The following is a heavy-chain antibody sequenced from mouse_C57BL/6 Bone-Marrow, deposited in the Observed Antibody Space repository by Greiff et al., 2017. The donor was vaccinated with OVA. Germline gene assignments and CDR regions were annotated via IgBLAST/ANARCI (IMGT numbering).Heavy chain of an antibody. Sequence: EVKLVESGGGLVKPGGSLKLSCAASGFTFSSYTMSWVRQTPEKRLEWVATISSGGSYTYYPDSVKGRFTISRDNAKNTLYLQMSSLKSEDTAMYYCTRDYYASSGPYYAMDYWGQGTSVTVSS. J-gene: IGHJ4*01. D-gene: IGHD1-1*01. V-gene: IGHV5-6-4*01. CDR3: TRDYYASSGPYYAMDY. CDR2: ISSGGSYT. CDR1: GFTFSSYT.